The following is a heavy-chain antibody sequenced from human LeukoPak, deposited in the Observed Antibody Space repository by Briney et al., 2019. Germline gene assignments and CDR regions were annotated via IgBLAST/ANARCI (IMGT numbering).Heavy chain of an antibody. V-gene: IGHV3-30-3*01. CDR2: ISNDGSNK. CDR1: GFIFSRYG. Sequence: GGSLRLSCAAPGFIFSRYGMHWVRQAPGKGLEWVAVISNDGSNKYYGDSVKGRFTISRDNSKNTLYLQMNSLRAEDTAKYYCAKGQDVYIYGHHYFDCWGQGTLVTVSS. J-gene: IGHJ4*02. D-gene: IGHD5-18*01. CDR3: AKGQDVYIYGHHYFDC.